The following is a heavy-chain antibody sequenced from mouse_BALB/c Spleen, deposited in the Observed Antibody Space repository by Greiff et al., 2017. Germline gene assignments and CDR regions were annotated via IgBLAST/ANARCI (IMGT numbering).Heavy chain of an antibody. CDR2: INPGSGGT. CDR3: ARGCYSWFAY. D-gene: IGHD2-12*01. J-gene: IGHJ3*01. CDR1: GYAFTNYL. Sequence: VQLQESGAELVRPGTSVKVSCKASGYAFTNYLIEWVKQRPGQGLEWIGVINPGSGGTNYNEKFKGKATLTADKSSSTAYMQLSSLTSDDSAVYFCARGCYSWFAYWGQGTLVTVSA. V-gene: IGHV1-54*01.